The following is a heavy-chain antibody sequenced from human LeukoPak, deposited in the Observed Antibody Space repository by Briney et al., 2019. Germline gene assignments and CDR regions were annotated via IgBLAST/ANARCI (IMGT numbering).Heavy chain of an antibody. CDR1: GYRFTSYW. CDR3: ARHSGLTGDPFDY. V-gene: IGHV5-51*01. Sequence: GESLKISCKGSGYRFTSYWIGWVRPMPRKGLEWMGIIYPGDSDTRYSPSFQGQVTISADKSISTAYLQWSSLKASDTAMYYCARHSGLTGDPFDYWGQGTLVTVSS. D-gene: IGHD7-27*01. J-gene: IGHJ4*02. CDR2: IYPGDSDT.